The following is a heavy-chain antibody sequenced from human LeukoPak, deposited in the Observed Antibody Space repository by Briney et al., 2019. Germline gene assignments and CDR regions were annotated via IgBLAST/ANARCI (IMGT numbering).Heavy chain of an antibody. CDR1: GFTFSSYS. Sequence: GGSLRLSCAASGFTFSSYSMNWVRQAPGKGLEWVSYISSSSSTIYYADSVKGRFTISRDNVKNSLYLQMNSLRAEDTAVYYCARDRGGRGWFDPWGQGTPVTVSS. CDR3: ARDRGGRGWFDP. D-gene: IGHD2-15*01. V-gene: IGHV3-48*01. CDR2: ISSSSSTI. J-gene: IGHJ5*02.